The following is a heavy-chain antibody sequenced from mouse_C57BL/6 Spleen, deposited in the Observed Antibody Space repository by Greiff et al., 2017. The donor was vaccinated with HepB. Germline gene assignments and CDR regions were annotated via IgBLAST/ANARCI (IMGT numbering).Heavy chain of an antibody. CDR3: AAITTVVARWYFDV. Sequence: VQLQQPGAELVKPGASVKLSCKASGYTFTSYWMHWVKQRPGQGLEWIGMIHPNSGSTNYNEKFKSKATLTVDKSSSTAYMQLSSLTSEDSAVYYCAAITTVVARWYFDVWGTGTTVTVSS. CDR2: IHPNSGST. J-gene: IGHJ1*03. D-gene: IGHD1-1*01. V-gene: IGHV1-64*01. CDR1: GYTFTSYW.